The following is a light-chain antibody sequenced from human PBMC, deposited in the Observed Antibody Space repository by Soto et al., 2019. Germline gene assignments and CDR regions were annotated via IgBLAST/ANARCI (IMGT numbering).Light chain of an antibody. CDR1: QDIRND. V-gene: IGKV1-6*01. J-gene: IGKJ1*01. CDR3: LHDYSYPWT. Sequence: AIQMTQFPSALSASVRDRVTITCRASQDIRNDLGWYQQKPGKAPKLLIYGASSLQSGVPSRFSGSGSGTRFTLTISSLQPEDVATYFCLHDYSYPWTFGQGTKVAI. CDR2: GAS.